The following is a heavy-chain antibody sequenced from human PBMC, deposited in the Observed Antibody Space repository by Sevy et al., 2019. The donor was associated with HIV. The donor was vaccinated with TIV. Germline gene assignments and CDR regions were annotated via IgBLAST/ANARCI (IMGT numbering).Heavy chain of an antibody. V-gene: IGHV1-69*13. J-gene: IGHJ6*02. D-gene: IGHD3-10*01. Sequence: ASVKVSCKASGGTFSSFALSWVRQAPGQGLEWMGGIIPIFGTTKYAQKFQGRVTIIADESTSTAYMELSSLGSEDTAVYYCARPSYGSGRGYQYYFYYYGMDDWGPGTTVTVSS. CDR1: GGTFSSFA. CDR3: ARPSYGSGRGYQYYFYYYGMDD. CDR2: IIPIFGTT.